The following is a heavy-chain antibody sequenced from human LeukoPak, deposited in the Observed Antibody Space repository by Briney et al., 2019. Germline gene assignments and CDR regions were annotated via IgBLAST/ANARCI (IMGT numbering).Heavy chain of an antibody. CDR2: SRNEAHSYPT. Sequence: GGSLRLSCAVSGFTFRDHYMDWVRQAPGKGLEWVGRSRNEAHSYPTDFAASVRGRASLSRDDSSNSLYLRMNSLRTDDTAVYYCVAMIRGVGYWGQGTLVTVSS. CDR1: GFTFRDHY. V-gene: IGHV3-72*01. D-gene: IGHD3-10*01. CDR3: VAMIRGVGY. J-gene: IGHJ4*02.